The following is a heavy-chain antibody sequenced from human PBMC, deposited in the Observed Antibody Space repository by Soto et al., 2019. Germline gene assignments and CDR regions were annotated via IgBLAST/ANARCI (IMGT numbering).Heavy chain of an antibody. CDR2: VSYEGSNK. CDR3: ARDLGSVQHFVMAD. V-gene: IGHV3-30-3*01. Sequence: HPGGSLRLSCAASGLTFSSSAMHWVRQAPGKGLEWMAVVSYEGSNKYYAESVKGRFTISRDNSKNTLYLEMNSLRSEDTAVYYCARDLGSVQHFVMADWGQGTLVTVSS. D-gene: IGHD2-21*01. J-gene: IGHJ4*02. CDR1: GLTFSSSA.